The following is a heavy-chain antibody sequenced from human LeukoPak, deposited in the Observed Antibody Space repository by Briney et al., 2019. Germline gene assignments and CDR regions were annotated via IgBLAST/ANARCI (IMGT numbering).Heavy chain of an antibody. CDR1: GGSISSYY. CDR2: IYYSGST. CDR3: ARAIQLWPTVGIYFDY. V-gene: IGHV4-59*01. Sequence: SETLSLTCTVSGGSISSYYWSWIRQPPGKGLEWIGYIYYSGSTNHNPSLKSRVTISVDTSKNQFSLKLSSVTAADTAVYYCARAIQLWPTVGIYFDYWGQGTLVTVSS. J-gene: IGHJ4*02. D-gene: IGHD5-18*01.